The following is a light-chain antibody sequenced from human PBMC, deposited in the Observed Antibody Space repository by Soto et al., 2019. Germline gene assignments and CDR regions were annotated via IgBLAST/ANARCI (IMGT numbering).Light chain of an antibody. Sequence: EIVLTQSPGTLTLSPGEGATLSCRASSTVGNNYLAWYQQTPGQAPRLLIYDASTRATGIPDRFSGSGSGTDFTLTISRLQPEDFAVYYCHQYGDSPQTFGQGTKVEV. V-gene: IGKV3-20*01. CDR1: STVGNNY. CDR2: DAS. J-gene: IGKJ1*01. CDR3: HQYGDSPQT.